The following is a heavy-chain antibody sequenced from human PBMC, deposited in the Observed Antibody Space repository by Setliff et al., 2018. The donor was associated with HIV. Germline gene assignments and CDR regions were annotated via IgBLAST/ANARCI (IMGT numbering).Heavy chain of an antibody. CDR2: VSAYNGHT. D-gene: IGHD6-13*01. J-gene: IGHJ4*02. CDR1: GYTFSTYS. Sequence: ASVKVSCKASGYTFSTYSITWVRQAPGQGLEWMGWVSAYNGHTDFAQKFQGRITLTTDTSSNTAYMELRSLRSDDTAIYYCARDLFRWAAAGPNYFDTWGQGTLVTVSS. CDR3: ARDLFRWAAAGPNYFDT. V-gene: IGHV1-18*01.